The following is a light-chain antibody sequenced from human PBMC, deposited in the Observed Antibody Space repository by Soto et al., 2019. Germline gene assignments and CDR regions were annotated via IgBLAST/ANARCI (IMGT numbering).Light chain of an antibody. J-gene: IGKJ1*01. CDR1: RSVSSNY. V-gene: IGKV3-20*01. CDR2: GAS. CDR3: QQYFTSPWT. Sequence: EVVLTQSPGTLSLSPVERATLSCRASRSVSSNYLGWYQQKPGQAPRLLISGASSRPTGVPERFSGSGSGTDFTLTISSLEPEDAAVYYCQQYFTSPWTFGQGTKVDI.